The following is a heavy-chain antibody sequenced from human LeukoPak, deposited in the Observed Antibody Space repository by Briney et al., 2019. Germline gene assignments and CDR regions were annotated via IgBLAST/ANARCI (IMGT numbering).Heavy chain of an antibody. CDR1: GGSISSYY. CDR3: ARDPANWNDGAFDI. Sequence: PSETLSLTCTVSGGSISSYYWSWIRQPPGKGLEWIGYIYYSGSTNYNPSLKSRVTISVDTSKNQFSLKLSSVTAADTAVYYCARDPANWNDGAFDIWGQGTMVTVSS. CDR2: IYYSGST. V-gene: IGHV4-59*01. D-gene: IGHD1-1*01. J-gene: IGHJ3*02.